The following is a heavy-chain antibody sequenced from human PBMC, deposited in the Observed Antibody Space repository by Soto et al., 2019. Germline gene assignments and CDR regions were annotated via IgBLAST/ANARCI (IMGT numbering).Heavy chain of an antibody. Sequence: EVQLLESGGGLVQPGGSLRLSCAASGFTFSNYAMSWVRQAPGKGLEWITSVRGGGDLTYYADSVKGRFTISRDNSQNTISLQMYGLRAEDSAVYYCARDLRGAFDYWGQGTVVTVSS. CDR2: VRGGGDLT. CDR3: ARDLRGAFDY. CDR1: GFTFSNYA. D-gene: IGHD1-26*01. V-gene: IGHV3-23*01. J-gene: IGHJ4*02.